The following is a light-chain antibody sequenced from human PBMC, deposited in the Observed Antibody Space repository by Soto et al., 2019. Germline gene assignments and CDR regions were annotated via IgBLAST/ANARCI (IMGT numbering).Light chain of an antibody. V-gene: IGLV2-14*02. CDR3: NSHTSSGFRV. Sequence: QSALTQPASVSGSPGQSITISCTGTSSDVGSYNLVSWYQQHPGKAPKLMIYEVSNRPSGVSNRFSGSKSGYTASLTISGLQAEDEADYYCNSHTSSGFRVFGTGTKLTVL. J-gene: IGLJ1*01. CDR2: EVS. CDR1: SSDVGSYNL.